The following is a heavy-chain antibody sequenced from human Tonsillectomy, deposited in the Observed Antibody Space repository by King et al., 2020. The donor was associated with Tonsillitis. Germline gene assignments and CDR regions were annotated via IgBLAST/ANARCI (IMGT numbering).Heavy chain of an antibody. Sequence: QLVQSDAEVKKPGASVKVSCKASGYTFTSYGISWVRQAPGQGLEWMGWISGYNGNTNYAQKLQGRVTMTTDTSTSTAYMDLRNLRSDDTAVYYCARDIGAAAGTSPGYWGQGTLVTVSS. D-gene: IGHD6-13*01. J-gene: IGHJ4*02. CDR1: GYTFTSYG. CDR3: ARDIGAAAGTSPGY. CDR2: ISGYNGNT. V-gene: IGHV1-18*01.